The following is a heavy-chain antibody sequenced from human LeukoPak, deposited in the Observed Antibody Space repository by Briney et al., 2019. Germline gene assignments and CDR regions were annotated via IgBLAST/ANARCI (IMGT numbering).Heavy chain of an antibody. CDR1: GYTFTGYY. Sequence: ASVKVSCKASGYTFTGYYMHWVRQAPGQGLEWMGWINPNSGGTNYAQKFQGRVTMTRDTSISTAYMELSRLRSDDTAMYYCARDSPGYFDWLSFEGPFDYWGQGTLVTVSS. J-gene: IGHJ4*02. V-gene: IGHV1-2*02. D-gene: IGHD3-9*01. CDR2: INPNSGGT. CDR3: ARDSPGYFDWLSFEGPFDY.